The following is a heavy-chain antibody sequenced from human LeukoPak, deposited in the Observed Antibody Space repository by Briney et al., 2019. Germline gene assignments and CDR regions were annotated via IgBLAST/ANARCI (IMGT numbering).Heavy chain of an antibody. CDR3: ARDGGLAPYSSSTPFDY. V-gene: IGHV3-66*03. D-gene: IGHD6-6*01. Sequence: GGSLRLSCAASGFTVSTNYMSWVRQAPGKGLEWVSVIYSSGSTYYADSVKGRFTIFRDNSKNTLYLQMNSLRAEDTAVYYCARDGGLAPYSSSTPFDYWGQGTLVAVSS. CDR1: GFTVSTNY. CDR2: IYSSGST. J-gene: IGHJ4*02.